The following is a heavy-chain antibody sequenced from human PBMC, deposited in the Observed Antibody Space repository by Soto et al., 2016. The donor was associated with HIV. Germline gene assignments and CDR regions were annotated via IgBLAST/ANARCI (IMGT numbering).Heavy chain of an antibody. CDR2: ISSGGNT. V-gene: IGHV3-66*01. D-gene: IGHD2-15*01. CDR1: GFTVSSDY. J-gene: IGHJ4*02. CDR3: ARGIWGSGGNCYFPY. Sequence: EVQLVESGGDLVQPGRSLRLSCAASGFTVSSDYMSWVRQAPGKRLEWVSLISSGGNTYYADSVKGRFTISKDNSNNTVSLQMNSLRDDDTAVYYCARGIWGSGGNCYFPYWGQGTLVTVSS.